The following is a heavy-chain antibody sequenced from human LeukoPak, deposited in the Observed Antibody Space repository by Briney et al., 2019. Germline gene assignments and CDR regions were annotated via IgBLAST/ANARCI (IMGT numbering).Heavy chain of an antibody. CDR1: GSSFTSYW. V-gene: IGHV5-51*01. J-gene: IGHJ3*02. Sequence: GASPKISCKGSGSSFTSYWIGWVRQLPGKGLEWRGIIYPGDSDTRYSPSFQGQVTTSADKSISTAYLQWSSLKASDTAMYYCARGGVRGVMLAFDIWGQGTMVTVSS. D-gene: IGHD3-10*01. CDR2: IYPGDSDT. CDR3: ARGGVRGVMLAFDI.